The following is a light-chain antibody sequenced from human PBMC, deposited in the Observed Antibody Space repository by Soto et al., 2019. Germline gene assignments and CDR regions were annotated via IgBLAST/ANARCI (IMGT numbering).Light chain of an antibody. J-gene: IGLJ2*01. CDR3: SSYAGSNKVV. CDR1: SSDVGGYNY. CDR2: EVN. V-gene: IGLV2-8*01. Sequence: QSALTQPPSASGSPGQSVTISCTGTSSDVGGYNYVSWYQQHPGKAHKLMIYEVNKRPSGVPNRFSGSKSGNTASLTVSGLQAEDEADYYCSSYAGSNKVVFGGGTKVTVL.